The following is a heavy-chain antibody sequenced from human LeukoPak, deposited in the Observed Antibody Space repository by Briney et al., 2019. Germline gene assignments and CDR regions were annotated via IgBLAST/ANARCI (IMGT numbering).Heavy chain of an antibody. D-gene: IGHD4-17*01. CDR2: IYHSGST. CDR1: GYSISSGYY. CDR3: ALTTVTTGEFDY. Sequence: KPSETLSLTCAVSGYSISSGYYWGWIRQPPGKGLEWIGSIYHSGSTYYNPSLKSRATISVDTSKNQFSLKLSSVTAADTAVYYCALTTVTTGEFDYWGQGTLVTVSS. V-gene: IGHV4-38-2*01. J-gene: IGHJ4*02.